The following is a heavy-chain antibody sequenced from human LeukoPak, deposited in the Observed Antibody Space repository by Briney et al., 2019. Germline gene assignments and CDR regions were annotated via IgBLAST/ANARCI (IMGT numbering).Heavy chain of an antibody. V-gene: IGHV4-31*11. CDR3: ARAPPDVYYYYGMDV. Sequence: TLSLTCAVYGGSFSGYYWSWIRQHPGKGLEWIGYIYYSGSTYYNPSLKSRVTISVDTSKNQFSLKLSSVTAADTAVYYCARAPPDVYYYYGMDVWGQGTTVTVSS. J-gene: IGHJ6*02. CDR1: GGSFSGYY. CDR2: IYYSGST.